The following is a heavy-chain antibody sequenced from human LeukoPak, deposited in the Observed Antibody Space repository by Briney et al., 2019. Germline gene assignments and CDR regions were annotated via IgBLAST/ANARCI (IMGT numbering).Heavy chain of an antibody. CDR1: GYSISSGYY. CDR2: IYHSGST. CDR3: ARGIVATLGYFDY. V-gene: IGHV4-38-2*02. Sequence: SETLSLTCTVSGYSISSGYYWGWIRQPPGKGLDWIGSIYHSGSTYYNPSLKSRVTISVDTSKNQFSLKLSSVTAADTAVYYCARGIVATLGYFDYWGQGTLVTVSS. D-gene: IGHD5-12*01. J-gene: IGHJ4*02.